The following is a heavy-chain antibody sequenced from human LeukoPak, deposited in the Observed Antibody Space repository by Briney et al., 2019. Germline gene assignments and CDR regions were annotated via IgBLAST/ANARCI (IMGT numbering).Heavy chain of an antibody. CDR1: GGSISSYY. V-gene: IGHV4-59*08. CDR2: IYYSGST. Sequence: SETLSLTCTVSGGSISSYYWSWIRQPPGKGLEWIGYIYYSGSTNYNPSLKSRVTISVDTSKNQFSLKLSSVTAADTAVYYCARHRSMVRGNYYYYYMDVWGKGTTVTISS. CDR3: ARHRSMVRGNYYYYYMDV. D-gene: IGHD3-10*01. J-gene: IGHJ6*03.